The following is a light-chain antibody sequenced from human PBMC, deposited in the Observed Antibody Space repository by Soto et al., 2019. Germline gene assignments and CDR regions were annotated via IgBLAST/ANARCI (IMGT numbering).Light chain of an antibody. Sequence: DIQMTQSPSALSASVGDRVTINCQASHDIKKYLNWYQQKAHKVPKLLIHDASTLATGVPSRFTGSGSGTDFTLTINSLQPEDVATYYCQQVDDLPLTFGGGTKVDI. CDR3: QQVDDLPLT. V-gene: IGKV1-33*01. CDR1: HDIKKY. J-gene: IGKJ4*01. CDR2: DAS.